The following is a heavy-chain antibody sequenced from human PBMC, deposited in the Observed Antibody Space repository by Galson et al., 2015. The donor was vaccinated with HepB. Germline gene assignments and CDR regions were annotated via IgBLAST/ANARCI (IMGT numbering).Heavy chain of an antibody. D-gene: IGHD2-2*01. J-gene: IGHJ6*02. CDR2: IIPIFGTA. Sequence: SVKVSCKASGGTFSSYAISWVRQAPGQGLEWMGGIIPIFGTANYAQKFQGRVTITADESTSTAYMELSSLRSEDTAVYYCARDLRGSSQLLLRDYYYYYGMDVWGQGTTVTVSS. CDR3: ARDLRGSSQLLLRDYYYYYGMDV. CDR1: GGTFSSYA. V-gene: IGHV1-69*13.